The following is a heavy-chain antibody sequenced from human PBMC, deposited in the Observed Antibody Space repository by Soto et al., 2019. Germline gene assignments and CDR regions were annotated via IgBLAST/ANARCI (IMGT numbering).Heavy chain of an antibody. D-gene: IGHD3-3*01. J-gene: IGHJ6*02. Sequence: SETLSLTCTVSGGSVSSGSYYWSWIRQPPGKGLEWIGYIYYSGSTNYNPSLKSRVTISVDTSKNQFSLKLSSVTAADTAVYYCASLGDYDFWSGYYNSRYYYGMDVWGQGTTVTVS. CDR1: GGSVSSGSYY. CDR3: ASLGDYDFWSGYYNSRYYYGMDV. CDR2: IYYSGST. V-gene: IGHV4-61*01.